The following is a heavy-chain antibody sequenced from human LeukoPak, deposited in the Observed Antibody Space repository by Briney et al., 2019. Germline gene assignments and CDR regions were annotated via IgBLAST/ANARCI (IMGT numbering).Heavy chain of an antibody. D-gene: IGHD6-13*01. CDR1: GYTFTGYY. CDR2: INPNSGGT. V-gene: IGHV1-2*02. Sequence: ASVKVSCKASGYTFTGYYMHWVRQAPGQGLEWMGWINPNSGGTNYAQKFQGRVTMTRDTSISTAYMELSRLRSDDTAVYYCAREKRAAAGLSAFDIWGQGTKVTVSS. CDR3: AREKRAAAGLSAFDI. J-gene: IGHJ3*02.